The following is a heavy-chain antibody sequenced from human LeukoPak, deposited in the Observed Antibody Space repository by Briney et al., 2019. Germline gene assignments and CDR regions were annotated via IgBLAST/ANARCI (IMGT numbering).Heavy chain of an antibody. J-gene: IGHJ3*02. CDR1: GFTFSSFT. Sequence: GGSLRLSCAASGFTFSSFTMNWVRQAPGKGLEWVANIKQDGSEKYYVDSVKGRFTISRDNAKNSLYLQMNSLRAEDTAVYYCARDVQYYYDSSGYYLRGAFDIWGQGTMVTVSS. D-gene: IGHD3-22*01. CDR2: IKQDGSEK. CDR3: ARDVQYYYDSSGYYLRGAFDI. V-gene: IGHV3-7*01.